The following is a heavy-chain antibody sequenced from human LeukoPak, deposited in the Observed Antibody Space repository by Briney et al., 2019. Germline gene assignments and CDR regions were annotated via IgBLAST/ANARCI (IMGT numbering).Heavy chain of an antibody. J-gene: IGHJ4*02. CDR2: IHSDGSSA. V-gene: IGHV3-74*01. D-gene: IGHD5-18*01. CDR1: GFSFSSYW. CDR3: ARPGRGYSYGSFDY. Sequence: PGGSLRLSCAASGFSFSSYWMHWVRQAPGKGLAWVSGIHSDGSSATYADSVKGRFTISRDNAKNTLYLQMNSLRAEDTAVYYCARPGRGYSYGSFDYWGQGTLVTVSS.